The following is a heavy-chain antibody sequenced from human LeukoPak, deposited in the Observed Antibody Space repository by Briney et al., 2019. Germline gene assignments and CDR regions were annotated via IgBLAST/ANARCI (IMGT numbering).Heavy chain of an antibody. D-gene: IGHD1-1*01. Sequence: ASVKVSCKASGYTFTDYWIHWVRQAPGQGLEWMGCMNPDSGVTGYAQRFQGRVTMTRGTSISTAYMELSRLRSDDTAVYYCARATSGTTYNWFDPWGQGTLVTVSS. CDR3: ARATSGTTYNWFDP. CDR2: MNPDSGVT. V-gene: IGHV1-2*02. CDR1: GYTFTDYW. J-gene: IGHJ5*02.